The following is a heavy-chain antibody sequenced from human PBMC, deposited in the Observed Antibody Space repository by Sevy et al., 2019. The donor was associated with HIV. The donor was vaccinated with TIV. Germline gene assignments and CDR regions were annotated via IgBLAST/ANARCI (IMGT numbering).Heavy chain of an antibody. CDR3: ARELSDYGMDV. Sequence: SETLSLTCNVSGGSIRSGRYYWSWIRQPAGKGLEWIGRIYIRGTTNYNPSLKSRITMSVDTSKNQFSLKLSSVTATGTAVYYCARELSDYGMDVWGQGTTVTVSS. J-gene: IGHJ6*02. CDR1: GGSIRSGRYY. CDR2: IYIRGTT. V-gene: IGHV4-61*02.